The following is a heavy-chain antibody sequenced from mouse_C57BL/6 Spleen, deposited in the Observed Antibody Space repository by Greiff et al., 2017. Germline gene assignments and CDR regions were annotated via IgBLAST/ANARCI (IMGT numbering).Heavy chain of an antibody. CDR3: TTIAGSSLYYAMDY. V-gene: IGHV14-4*01. CDR2: IDPENGDT. Sequence: VQLQQSGAELVRPGASVKLSCTASGFNIKDDYMHWVKQRPEQGLEWIGWIDPENGDTEYASKFQGKATLTADTSSNTAYLQLSSLTSEDTAVYYCTTIAGSSLYYAMDYWGQGTSVTVSS. CDR1: GFNIKDDY. J-gene: IGHJ4*01. D-gene: IGHD1-1*01.